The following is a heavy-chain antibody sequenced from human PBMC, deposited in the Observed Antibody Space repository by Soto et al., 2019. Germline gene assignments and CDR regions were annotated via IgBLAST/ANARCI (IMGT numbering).Heavy chain of an antibody. CDR3: ASLPDPGIVGATTDY. CDR1: GGTFSSYA. Sequence: ASVKVSCKASGGTFSSYAISWVRQAPGQGLEWMGGIIPIFGTANYAQKFQGRVTITADESTSTAYMELSSLRSEDTAVYYCASLPDPGIVGATTDYWGQGTMVTVSS. D-gene: IGHD1-26*01. CDR2: IIPIFGTA. J-gene: IGHJ4*02. V-gene: IGHV1-69*13.